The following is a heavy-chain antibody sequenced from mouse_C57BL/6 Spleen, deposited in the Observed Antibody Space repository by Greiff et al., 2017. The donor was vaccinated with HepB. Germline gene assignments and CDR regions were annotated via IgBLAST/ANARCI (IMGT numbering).Heavy chain of an antibody. CDR1: GYSITSGYG. CDR2: ISYSGST. Sequence: EVMLVESGPGLVKPSQSLSLTCTVTGYSITSGYGWNWIRQFPGNKLEWMGYISYSGSTNYNPSLKSRISITRDTSKNQFFLQFNSVTTEDTATYYCARTARIKYWGQGTTLTVAS. V-gene: IGHV3-2*02. CDR3: ARTARIKY. D-gene: IGHD1-2*01. J-gene: IGHJ2*01.